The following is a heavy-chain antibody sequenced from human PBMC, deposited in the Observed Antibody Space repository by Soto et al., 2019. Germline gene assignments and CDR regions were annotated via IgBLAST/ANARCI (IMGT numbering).Heavy chain of an antibody. J-gene: IGHJ4*02. D-gene: IGHD4-17*01. CDR1: VGSFNTFA. Sequence: QGHLVQSGAEVKNTGSSVNVSCQASVGSFNTFAISWVRQAPGQGLEYLGGIVPILGSAFYAQRFQGRVTITPDKPTTTAYLKLTSLSSEDTDVYYCTRSAKRYFDTWGQAPQVTASS. CDR2: IVPILGSA. CDR3: TRSAKRYFDT. V-gene: IGHV1-69*06.